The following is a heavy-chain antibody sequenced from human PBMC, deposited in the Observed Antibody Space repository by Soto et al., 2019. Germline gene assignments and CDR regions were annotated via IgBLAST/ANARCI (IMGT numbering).Heavy chain of an antibody. J-gene: IGHJ4*02. CDR1: GYTFTGYY. Sequence: ASVKVSCKASGYTFTGYYMHWVRQAPGQGLEWMGWINPNSGGTNYAQKFQGWVTMTRDTSISTAYMELSRLRSDDTAVYYCAREIGCSGGSCYEDRHFDYWGQGTLVTVSS. CDR3: AREIGCSGGSCYEDRHFDY. D-gene: IGHD2-15*01. V-gene: IGHV1-2*04. CDR2: INPNSGGT.